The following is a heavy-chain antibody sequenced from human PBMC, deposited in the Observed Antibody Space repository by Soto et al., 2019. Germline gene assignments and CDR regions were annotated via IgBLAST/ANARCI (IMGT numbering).Heavy chain of an antibody. J-gene: IGHJ4*02. V-gene: IGHV4-34*01. CDR1: GGSFSGYY. D-gene: IGHD3-10*01. CDR2: INHSGST. CDR3: ARGVSYYYGSGSDRRGYFDY. Sequence: SETLSLTCAVYGGSFSGYYWSWIRQPPGKGLEWIGEINHSGSTNYNPSLKSRVTISVDTSKNQFSLKLSSVTAADTAVYYCARGVSYYYGSGSDRRGYFDYWGQGTLVTVSS.